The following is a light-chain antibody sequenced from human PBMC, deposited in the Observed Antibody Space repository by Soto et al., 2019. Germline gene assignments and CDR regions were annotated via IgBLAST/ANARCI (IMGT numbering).Light chain of an antibody. CDR2: DVT. J-gene: IGLJ2*01. CDR1: SNNVGGYNY. Sequence: QSALTQPRSLSGSPGQSVTISCTGASNNVGGYNYVSWYQHHPGKVPQLIIYDVTKRPSGVPDRFSGSKSGNTASLTISGLQVEDEADYYCCSYAGTYTWIFGGGTKLTVL. V-gene: IGLV2-11*01. CDR3: CSYAGTYTWI.